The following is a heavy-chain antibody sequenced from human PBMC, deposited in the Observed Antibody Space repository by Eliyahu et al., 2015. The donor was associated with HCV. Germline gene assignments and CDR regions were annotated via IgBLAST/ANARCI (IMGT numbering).Heavy chain of an antibody. J-gene: IGHJ4*02. CDR1: GFTXGSYA. D-gene: IGHD3-10*01. CDR2: ISGSGSNT. Sequence: EVQLLESGGGLVQPGGSLRLSCAASGFTXGSYAMGWVRQAPGKGLEWVSAISGSGSNTYYADSVKGRFTISRDNSKNTLYLQLNSLRAEDTAVYYCAKASNTYYYGSGNYSPFDYWGQGTLVTVSS. CDR3: AKASNTYYYGSGNYSPFDY. V-gene: IGHV3-23*01.